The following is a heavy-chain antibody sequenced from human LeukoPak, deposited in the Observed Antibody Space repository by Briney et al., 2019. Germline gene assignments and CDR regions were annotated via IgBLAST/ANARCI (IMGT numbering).Heavy chain of an antibody. D-gene: IGHD5-18*01. V-gene: IGHV3-64D*06. CDR1: GFTFSSYA. CDR2: ISSNGGST. J-gene: IGHJ4*02. Sequence: GGSLRLSCSASGFTFSSYAMHWVRQAPGKGLEYVSAISSNGGSTYYADSVKGRFTISRDNSMNTLYLQMSSLRAEDTAVYYCVKGSDTAMVPFDYWGQGTLVTVSS. CDR3: VKGSDTAMVPFDY.